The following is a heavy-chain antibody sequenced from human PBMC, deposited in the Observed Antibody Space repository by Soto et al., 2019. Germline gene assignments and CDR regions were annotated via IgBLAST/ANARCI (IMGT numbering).Heavy chain of an antibody. J-gene: IGHJ4*02. Sequence: GESLKISCKGSGYIFTSYWIGWVRQMPGKGLEWMGIIYPGDSDTRYSPSLQGQVTISAEKSISTAYLKWSSLKASDTAMYYRARLSEWELPNGFFDYWGQGTLVTVSS. CDR1: GYIFTSYW. CDR3: ARLSEWELPNGFFDY. D-gene: IGHD1-26*01. CDR2: IYPGDSDT. V-gene: IGHV5-51*01.